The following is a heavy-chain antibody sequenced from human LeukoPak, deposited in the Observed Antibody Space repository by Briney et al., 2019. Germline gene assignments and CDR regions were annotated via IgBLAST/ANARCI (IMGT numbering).Heavy chain of an antibody. CDR3: AGLGASGNGYLSWFDP. J-gene: IGHJ5*02. V-gene: IGHV4-59*01. CDR1: GGSISTYY. Sequence: SETLSLTCTVSGGSISTYYWSWIRQPPGKGLEWIGYIYYSGNSNYNPSLKSRVTISVDTSKNQFSLKLSSVTAADTAVYYCAGLGASGNGYLSWFDPWGQGTLVTVSS. D-gene: IGHD3-22*01. CDR2: IYYSGNS.